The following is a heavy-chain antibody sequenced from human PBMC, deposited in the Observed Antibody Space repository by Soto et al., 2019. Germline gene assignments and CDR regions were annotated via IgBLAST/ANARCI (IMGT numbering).Heavy chain of an antibody. Sequence: QVQLQESGPRLVQPSETLSLICSVSGGSISGYYWSWIRQPAGKGLEWIGRICGSGSVDYHPSLKRRVTMSVDTSKNHFSLKLSSVTAAATAVYYCARDHSDQLWFGGGFEPWGQGILVTVSA. CDR1: GGSISGYY. CDR3: ARDHSDQLWFGGGFEP. D-gene: IGHD3-10*01. CDR2: ICGSGSV. V-gene: IGHV4-4*07. J-gene: IGHJ5*02.